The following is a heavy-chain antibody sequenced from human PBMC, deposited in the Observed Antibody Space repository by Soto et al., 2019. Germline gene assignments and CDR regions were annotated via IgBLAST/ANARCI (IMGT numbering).Heavy chain of an antibody. CDR3: ARAGICGGDCLENY. D-gene: IGHD2-21*02. CDR1: GGSISSGGYY. CDR2: IYYSGST. Sequence: QVQLQESGPGLVKPSQTLSLTCTVSGGSISSGGYYWSWIRQHPGKGLEWIGYIYYSGSTYYNPALKGRVTISVDTSKNQSSLELSSVTAADTAVYYCARAGICGGDCLENYWGQGTLVTVSS. V-gene: IGHV4-31*03. J-gene: IGHJ4*02.